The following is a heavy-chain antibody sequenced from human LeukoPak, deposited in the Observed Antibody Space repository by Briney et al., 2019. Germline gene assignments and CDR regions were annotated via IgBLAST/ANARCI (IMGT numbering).Heavy chain of an antibody. V-gene: IGHV4-59*01. Sequence: SETLSLTCTVSGGSISSYYWSWIRQPPGKGLEWTGYIYYSGSTNYNPSLKSRVTISVDTSKNQFSLKLSSVTAADTAVYYCARVIYGSGSYYVGYWGQGTLVTVSS. D-gene: IGHD3-10*01. CDR3: ARVIYGSGSYYVGY. CDR2: IYYSGST. CDR1: GGSISSYY. J-gene: IGHJ4*02.